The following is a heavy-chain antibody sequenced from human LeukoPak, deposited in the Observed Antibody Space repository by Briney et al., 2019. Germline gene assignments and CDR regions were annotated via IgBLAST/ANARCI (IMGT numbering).Heavy chain of an antibody. V-gene: IGHV4-59*08. CDR1: GGSISSNY. Sequence: SETLSLTCSVSGGSISSNYWNWIRQPPGKGLEWIGYIHYRGSTNYNPSLKSRVTISIDTSKNQFSLKLTSVTAADVAVYYCASGMVARFDYWGQGTLVTVSS. J-gene: IGHJ4*02. D-gene: IGHD5-12*01. CDR2: IHYRGST. CDR3: ASGMVARFDY.